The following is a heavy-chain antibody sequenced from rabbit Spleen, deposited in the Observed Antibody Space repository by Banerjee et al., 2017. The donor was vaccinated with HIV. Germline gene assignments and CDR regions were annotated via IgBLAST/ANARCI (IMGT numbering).Heavy chain of an antibody. CDR2: IYAGSTGTI. Sequence: QSLEESGGDLVKPGASLTLTCTASGFSFSSVHWIYWVRQAPGKGLEWIGTIYAGSTGTIDYASWAKGRFTISKTSSTTVTLQMTSLTAADTATYFCARNYVNAFDPWAQGPSSPS. D-gene: IGHD1-1*01. J-gene: IGHJ2*01. V-gene: IGHV1S40*01. CDR1: GFSFSSVHW. CDR3: ARNYVNAFDP.